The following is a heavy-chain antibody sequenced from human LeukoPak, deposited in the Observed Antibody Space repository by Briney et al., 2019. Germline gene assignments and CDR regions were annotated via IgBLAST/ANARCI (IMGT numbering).Heavy chain of an antibody. D-gene: IGHD4-17*01. CDR1: GFTFSSYG. CDR3: AKVYDYGDYGAFDI. J-gene: IGHJ3*02. Sequence: GGXLRLSCAASGFTFSSYGMHWVRQAPGKGLEWVAFIRYDGSNKYYADSVKGRFTISRDNSKNTLYLQMNSLRAEDTAVYYCAKVYDYGDYGAFDIWGQGTMVTVSS. V-gene: IGHV3-30*02. CDR2: IRYDGSNK.